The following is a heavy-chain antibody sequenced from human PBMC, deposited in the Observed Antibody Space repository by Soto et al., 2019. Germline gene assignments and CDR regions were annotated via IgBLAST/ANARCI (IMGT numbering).Heavy chain of an antibody. Sequence: QVQLVESGGGVVQPGRSLRLSCAASGFTFSDYAMHWVRQPPGKGLEWVAAIPYDGSNKYYADSVKGRFTISRDNSKNTLYVQRNSLRAEDTAVYYCAKRVGGDGWARGYWGQGTLVTVSS. CDR1: GFTFSDYA. CDR2: IPYDGSNK. D-gene: IGHD3-10*01. CDR3: AKRVGGDGWARGY. V-gene: IGHV3-30*18. J-gene: IGHJ4*02.